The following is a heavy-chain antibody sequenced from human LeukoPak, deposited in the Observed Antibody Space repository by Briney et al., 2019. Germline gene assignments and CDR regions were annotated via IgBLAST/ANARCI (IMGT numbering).Heavy chain of an antibody. D-gene: IGHD3-3*01. J-gene: IGHJ6*02. V-gene: IGHV3-23*01. CDR1: GFTFSSYA. CDR2: ISGSGGST. Sequence: HPGGSLRFSCAASGFTFSSYAMSWVRQAPGKGLEWVSAISGSGGSTYYAYSVKGRLTISRDNSKNTLYLQMNSLRAEDTAVYYCAKDIGRFLEWSLWGNYYYYYGMDVWGQGTTVTVSS. CDR3: AKDIGRFLEWSLWGNYYYYYGMDV.